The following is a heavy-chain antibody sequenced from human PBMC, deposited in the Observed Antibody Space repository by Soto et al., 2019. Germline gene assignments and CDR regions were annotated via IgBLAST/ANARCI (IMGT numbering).Heavy chain of an antibody. CDR3: ARDVTSSTYYYLSPGGFDP. Sequence: EVQLVESGGGLVKPGGSLRLSCAASGFTFSSYSMNWVRQAPGKGLEWVSSISSSSSSYIYYAVSVRGRFTSARDNAKNSLYLHMNSLRAEDTAVYYCARDVTSSTYYYLSPGGFDPWGQGTLVTVSS. V-gene: IGHV3-21*01. J-gene: IGHJ5*02. CDR2: ISSSSSSYI. CDR1: GFTFSSYS. D-gene: IGHD3-22*01.